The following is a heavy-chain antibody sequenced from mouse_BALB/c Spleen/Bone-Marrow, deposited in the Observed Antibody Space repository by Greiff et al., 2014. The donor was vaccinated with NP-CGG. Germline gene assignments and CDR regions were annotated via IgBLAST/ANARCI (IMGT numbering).Heavy chain of an antibody. J-gene: IGHJ3*01. D-gene: IGHD2-14*01. V-gene: IGHV14-3*02. CDR2: IDPANVNT. CDR1: GFNIKDSY. Sequence: EVQVVESGAELVKPGASVKVSCTASGFNIKDSYMHWVKQRPEQGLEWIGRIDPANVNTKYDPKFQGKATITVDPSSNTAYLQLRSLTSEDTAVYYCATRGYRYEAWFPYWGQGTLVTVSA. CDR3: ATRGYRYEAWFPY.